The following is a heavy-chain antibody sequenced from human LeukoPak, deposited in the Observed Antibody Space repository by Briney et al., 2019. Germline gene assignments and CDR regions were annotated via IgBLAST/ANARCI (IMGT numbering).Heavy chain of an antibody. J-gene: IGHJ5*02. Sequence: SQTLSLTCTVSGGSISSGGYHWSWIRQHPGKGLEWIGYTHYSGSTYYNPSLQSRVTISLDTSKNQYSLKLNSVTAADTAVYYCASGGSSRFDPWGQGTLVTVSS. V-gene: IGHV4-31*03. D-gene: IGHD3-16*01. CDR3: ASGGSSRFDP. CDR1: GGSISSGGYH. CDR2: THYSGST.